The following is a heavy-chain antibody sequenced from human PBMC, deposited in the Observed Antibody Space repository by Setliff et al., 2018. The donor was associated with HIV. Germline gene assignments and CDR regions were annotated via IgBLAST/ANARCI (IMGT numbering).Heavy chain of an antibody. J-gene: IGHJ5*02. V-gene: IGHV4-34*01. CDR1: GGSFSGYY. CDR2: GSDSGST. D-gene: IGHD3-16*01. CDR3: ARGTKFVWGRWFDP. Sequence: SETLSLTCAVYGGSFSGYYWSWIRQSPRNRREWIGEGSDSGSTNYNPSLRRRVTISMDTSKNQFSLRLRYVTAADTAMYYCARGTKFVWGRWFDPWGQGTPVTVSS.